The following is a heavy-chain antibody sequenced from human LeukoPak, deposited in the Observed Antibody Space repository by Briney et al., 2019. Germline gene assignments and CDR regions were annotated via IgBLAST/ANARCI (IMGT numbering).Heavy chain of an antibody. CDR3: VRSPACSSGTCCPNWFDP. V-gene: IGHV5-51*01. D-gene: IGHD2-15*01. J-gene: IGHJ5*02. Sequence: GESLKISCKGSGYSLTSYWIGWVRQMPGKGLEWMGITYPGDSNTRYSPSFQGQVTISADKSISSAYLQWSSLKASDTAMYYCVRSPACSSGTCCPNWFDPWGQGTLVTVSS. CDR2: TYPGDSNT. CDR1: GYSLTSYW.